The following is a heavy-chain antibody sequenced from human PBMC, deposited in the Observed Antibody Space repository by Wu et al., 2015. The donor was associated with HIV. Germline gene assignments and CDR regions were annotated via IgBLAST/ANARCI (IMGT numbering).Heavy chain of an antibody. Sequence: QVQLVQSGAEVRKPGASVKVSCKASGYSFTTYYLNWVRQAPGQGLEWMGIINPSAGSTTYAQKFQGRVTMTRDTSTTTVYMELSSLRSEDTAVYYCARDGYYYDSSGYYSGVDAFDIWGQGTMVTVSS. CDR1: GYSFTTYY. D-gene: IGHD3-22*01. J-gene: IGHJ3*02. V-gene: IGHV1-46*01. CDR3: ARDGYYYDSSGYYSGVDAFDI. CDR2: INPSAGST.